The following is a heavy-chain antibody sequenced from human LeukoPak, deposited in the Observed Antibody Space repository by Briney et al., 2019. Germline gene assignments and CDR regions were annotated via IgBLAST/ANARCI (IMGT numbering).Heavy chain of an antibody. J-gene: IGHJ6*03. CDR1: GYTFTSCD. V-gene: IGHV1-8*03. CDR2: MNPNSGNT. CDR3: ARASAGGYYYYYYYMDV. D-gene: IGHD3-10*01. Sequence: ASVKVSCKASGYTFTSCDINWVRQATGQGLEWMGWMNPNSGNTGYAQKFQGRVTITRNTSISTAYMELSSLRSEDTAVYHCARASAGGYYYYYYYMDVWGKGTTVTVSS.